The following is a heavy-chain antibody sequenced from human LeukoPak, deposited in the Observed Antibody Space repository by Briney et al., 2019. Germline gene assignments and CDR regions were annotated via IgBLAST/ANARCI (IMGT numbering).Heavy chain of an antibody. CDR1: GESFSGYF. CDR2: INHSGYT. J-gene: IGHJ2*01. CDR3: ARIWPDL. Sequence: SETLSLTCAVYGESFSGYFWSWIRQPPGKGLEWIGEINHSGYTNYNPSLKSRVTVSVDTSKKQFSLKLNSVTAADTAIYYCARIWPDLWGRGTLVSVSS. V-gene: IGHV4-34*01. D-gene: IGHD3-10*01.